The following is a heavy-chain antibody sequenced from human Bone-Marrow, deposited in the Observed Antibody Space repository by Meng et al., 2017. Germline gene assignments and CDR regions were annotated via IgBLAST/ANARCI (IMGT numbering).Heavy chain of an antibody. CDR2: ITSDGSNK. D-gene: IGHD5-12*01. J-gene: IGHJ4*02. Sequence: GESLKISCTTSGFTFYGYGMHWVRQAPGKGLEWVALITSDGSNKYYADSVKGRFTISRDNSKNTLYLRINSLRAEDTAVYFCARDGPHYDVDYWGQGTLVTVSS. CDR3: ARDGPHYDVDY. V-gene: IGHV3-33*01. CDR1: GFTFYGYG.